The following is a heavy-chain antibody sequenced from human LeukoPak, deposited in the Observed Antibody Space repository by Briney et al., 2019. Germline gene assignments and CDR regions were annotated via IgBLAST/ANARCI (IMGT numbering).Heavy chain of an antibody. V-gene: IGHV4-59*01. CDR1: GGSISSYY. J-gene: IGHJ5*02. Sequence: PSETLSLTCTVPGGSISSYYWSWIRQPPGKGLEWIGYIYYSGSTNCNPSLKSRVTISVDTSKNQFSLKLSSVTAADTAVYYCARGREYSSSWYGFDPWGQGTLVTVSS. D-gene: IGHD6-13*01. CDR2: IYYSGST. CDR3: ARGREYSSSWYGFDP.